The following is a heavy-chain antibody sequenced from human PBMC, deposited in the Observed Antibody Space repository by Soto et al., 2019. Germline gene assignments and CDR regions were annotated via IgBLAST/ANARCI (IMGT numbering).Heavy chain of an antibody. CDR3: AKRKYCPSTTCFDY. J-gene: IGHJ4*02. D-gene: IGHD2-2*01. V-gene: IGHV4-39*01. CDR1: GGSISSSSFH. CDR2: IYYSGST. Sequence: PSETLSLTCTVSGGSISSSSFHWGWIRQPPGKGLEWIGSIYYSGSTYYSPSLKSRVTISTDDSENTLYLQMSSLRAEDTAVYYCAKRKYCPSTTCFDYWGQGTQVTVSS.